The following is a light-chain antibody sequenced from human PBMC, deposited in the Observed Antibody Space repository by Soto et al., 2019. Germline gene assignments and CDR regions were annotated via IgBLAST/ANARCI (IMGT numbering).Light chain of an antibody. J-gene: IGLJ3*02. CDR3: QTWGTGWV. Sequence: QPVLTQSPSASASLGASVKLTCTLSSGHRNYAIAWHQQRPEKGPRFLMRINSDGGHIKGDGIPDRFSGSSSGADRYLTISSLQSEDEADYHCQTWGTGWVFGGGTKLTVL. CDR2: INSDGGH. CDR1: SGHRNYA. V-gene: IGLV4-69*01.